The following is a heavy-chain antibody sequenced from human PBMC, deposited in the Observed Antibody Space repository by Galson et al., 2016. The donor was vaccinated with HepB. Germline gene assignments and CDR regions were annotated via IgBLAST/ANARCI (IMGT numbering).Heavy chain of an antibody. CDR3: ARDTHGYRRSNNYWGAFDM. CDR2: IKRDGSQK. J-gene: IGHJ3*02. CDR1: GFTLSDYW. D-gene: IGHD3-16*01. Sequence: SLRLSCAASGFTLSDYWMAWVRQAPGKGLEWVADIKRDGSQKQYVVSVKGRFTISRDNAEASVYLQMNSLRAEDTAIYYCARDTHGYRRSNNYWGAFDMWRQGTMVSVSS. V-gene: IGHV3-7*03.